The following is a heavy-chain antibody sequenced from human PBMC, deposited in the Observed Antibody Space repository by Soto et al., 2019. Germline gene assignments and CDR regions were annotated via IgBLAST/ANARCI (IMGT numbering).Heavy chain of an antibody. J-gene: IGHJ4*02. CDR1: GYTFPNYY. CDR2: INPSGGSI. V-gene: IGHV1-46*01. Sequence: ASVKVSCKASGYTFPNYYVHWVRQAPGQGLEWMGVINPSGGSIKYAQKFQGRVTMTRDTSTSTVYMELNSLRSEDTAVYYCARDATLSRYSSSWYHFDYWGQGTQVTVSS. CDR3: ARDATLSRYSSSWYHFDY. D-gene: IGHD6-13*01.